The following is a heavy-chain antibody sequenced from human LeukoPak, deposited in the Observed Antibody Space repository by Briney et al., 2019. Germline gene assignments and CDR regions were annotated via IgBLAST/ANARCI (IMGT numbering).Heavy chain of an antibody. CDR2: IYHSGST. V-gene: IGHV4-38-2*02. J-gene: IGHJ6*03. D-gene: IGHD6-13*01. CDR3: AGSPSSHFYYYYYMDV. CDR1: GYSISSGYY. Sequence: SETLSLTCTVSGYSISSGYYWGWIRQPPGKGLEWIGSIYHSGSTYYNPSLKSRVTISVDTSKNQFSLKLSSVTAADTAVYYCAGSPSSHFYYYYYMDVWGKGTTVTVSS.